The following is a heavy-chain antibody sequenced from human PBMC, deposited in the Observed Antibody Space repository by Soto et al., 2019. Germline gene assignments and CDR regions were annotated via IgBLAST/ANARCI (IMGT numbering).Heavy chain of an antibody. V-gene: IGHV3-21*06. CDR2: VSGSSSYI. Sequence: PWGSLRLSCEVSGFNFINFNMICFRQAPGKGLEWVSSVSGSSSYIYYADSVKGRFTVSRDNANNLVFLQMNGLRPEDTAMYYCARDLRGHYGPWGQGTMVTVSS. CDR1: GFNFINFN. D-gene: IGHD4-17*01. CDR3: ARDLRGHYGP. J-gene: IGHJ3*01.